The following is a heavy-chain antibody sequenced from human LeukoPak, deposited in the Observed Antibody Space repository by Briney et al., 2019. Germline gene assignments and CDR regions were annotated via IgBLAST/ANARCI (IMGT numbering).Heavy chain of an antibody. J-gene: IGHJ4*02. CDR2: ISSNGGST. V-gene: IGHV3-23*01. Sequence: GGSLRLSYAASGFTFNNYAMSWVRQAPGKGLEWLSTISSNGGSTYYADSVKGRFTISRDNSKNTLSLQMNSLRAEDTALYYCAKVGSVVIPATAGGHYWGQGTLVTVSS. D-gene: IGHD2-2*01. CDR3: AKVGSVVIPATAGGHY. CDR1: GFTFNNYA.